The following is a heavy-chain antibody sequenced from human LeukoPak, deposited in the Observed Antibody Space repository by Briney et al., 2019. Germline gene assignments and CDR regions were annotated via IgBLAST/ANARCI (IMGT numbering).Heavy chain of an antibody. V-gene: IGHV4-4*07. D-gene: IGHD3-22*01. CDR1: GGSISSYY. Sequence: ETRSLTCTVSGGSISSYYWSWIRQPAGKGLEWIGRIYTSGSTNYNPSLKSRVTMSVDTSKNQFSLKLSSVTAADTAVYYCARDRWDSSGYYYSWFDPWGQGTLVTVSS. J-gene: IGHJ5*02. CDR3: ARDRWDSSGYYYSWFDP. CDR2: IYTSGST.